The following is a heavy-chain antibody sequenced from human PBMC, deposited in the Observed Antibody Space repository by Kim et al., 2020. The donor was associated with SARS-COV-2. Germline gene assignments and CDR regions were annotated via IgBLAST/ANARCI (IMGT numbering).Heavy chain of an antibody. J-gene: IGHJ4*02. CDR2: INANGDTT. Sequence: ASVKVSCKTSGYAFTGYHIHWVRQAPGQGLEWMGLINANGDTTIYAQKFQGRVTMTSDTSATTVYMELSGLRYDDTAVYYCAREGEVAFYFGYWDQGTLV. D-gene: IGHD3-3*02. V-gene: IGHV1-46*01. CDR1: GYAFTGYH. CDR3: AREGEVAFYFGY.